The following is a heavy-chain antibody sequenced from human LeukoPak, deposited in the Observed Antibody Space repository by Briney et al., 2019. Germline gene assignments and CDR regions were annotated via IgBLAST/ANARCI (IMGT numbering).Heavy chain of an antibody. J-gene: IGHJ5*02. V-gene: IGHV1-18*01. CDR2: ISAYNGNT. D-gene: IGHD4-17*01. CDR1: GSTFTIYG. Sequence: GASVTVSFTASGSTFTIYGISWVRQAPGQGNELKGWISAYNGNTNYEQKLQGRVTMTTDTSTGTDYMELRSLRSDDTAVYDCAREDYGDYVRGSDDRRGGFDRWGQGTLVTVAS. CDR3: AREDYGDYVRGSDDRRGGFDR.